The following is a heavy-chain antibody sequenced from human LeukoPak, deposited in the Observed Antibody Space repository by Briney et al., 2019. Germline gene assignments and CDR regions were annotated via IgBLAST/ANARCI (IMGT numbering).Heavy chain of an antibody. D-gene: IGHD3-9*01. V-gene: IGHV4-39*07. CDR1: GGSISSSSYY. CDR2: IYYSGST. CDR3: ARDNDLLRYFDWPLDY. J-gene: IGHJ4*02. Sequence: SETLSLTCTVSGGSISSSSYYWGWIRQPPGKGLEWIGSIYYSGSTYYNPSLKSRVTISVDTSKNQFSLKLSSVTAADTAVYYCARDNDLLRYFDWPLDYWGQGTLVTVSS.